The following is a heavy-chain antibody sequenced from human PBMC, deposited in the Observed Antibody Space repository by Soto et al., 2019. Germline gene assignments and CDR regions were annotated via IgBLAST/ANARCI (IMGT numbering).Heavy chain of an antibody. CDR2: INPILSMS. CDR1: GDTFSFYT. J-gene: IGHJ4*02. CDR3: ARDNPPLGY. Sequence: QVQLVQSGVEVKKPGSSVKVSCKASGDTFSFYTINWVRQAPGLGLEWMGRINPILSMSNYAQKFQGRVTIIADKSTSTAYMELSSLRSEDTAVYYCARDNPPLGYWGQGTLVTVSS. V-gene: IGHV1-69*08.